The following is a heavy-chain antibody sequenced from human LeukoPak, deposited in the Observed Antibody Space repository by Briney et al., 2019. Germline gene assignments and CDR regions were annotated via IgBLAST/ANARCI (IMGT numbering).Heavy chain of an antibody. CDR1: GYTFTSYY. D-gene: IGHD1-1*01. CDR2: ISAYNGNT. V-gene: IGHV1-18*04. J-gene: IGHJ4*02. CDR3: ARDVHDYSDY. Sequence: GASVKVSCKASGYTFTSYYMHWVRQAPGQGLEWMGWISAYNGNTNYAQKLQGRVTMTTDTSTSTAYMELRSLRSDDTAVYYCARDVHDYSDYWGQGTLVTVSS.